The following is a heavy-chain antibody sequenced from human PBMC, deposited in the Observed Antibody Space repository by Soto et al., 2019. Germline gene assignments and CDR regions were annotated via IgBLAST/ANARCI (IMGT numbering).Heavy chain of an antibody. V-gene: IGHV4-61*01. CDR1: GGSVSSGSYY. J-gene: IGHJ4*02. CDR3: ARVPSGWPSPDY. CDR2: IYYSGST. Sequence: SETLSLTCTVSGGSVSSGSYYWSWIRQPPGKGLEWIGYIYYSGSTNYNPSLKSRVTISVDTSKNQFSLKLSSVTAADTAVYYCARVPSGWPSPDYWGQGTLVTVSS. D-gene: IGHD6-19*01.